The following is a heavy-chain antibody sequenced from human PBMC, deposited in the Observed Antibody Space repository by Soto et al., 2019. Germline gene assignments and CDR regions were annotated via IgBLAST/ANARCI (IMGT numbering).Heavy chain of an antibody. CDR2: INPSGGST. D-gene: IGHD1-26*01. J-gene: IGHJ5*02. V-gene: IGHV1-46*01. CDR1: GYTFTSYY. Sequence: QVQLVQSGAEVKKPGASVKVSCKASGYTFTSYYMHWVRQAPGQGLEWMGIINPSGGSTSYAQKFQGRVTMTRDTSTSTVYMELSSLRSEDTAVYYCAREGGGSRRDNWFDPWGQGTLVTVSS. CDR3: AREGGGSRRDNWFDP.